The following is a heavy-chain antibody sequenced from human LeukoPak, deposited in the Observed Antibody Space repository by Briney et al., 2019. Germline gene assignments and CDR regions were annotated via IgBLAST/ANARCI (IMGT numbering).Heavy chain of an antibody. D-gene: IGHD6-19*01. V-gene: IGHV4-59*10. CDR3: ALFSGGLGPVFDY. Sequence: SETLSLTCAVYGGSFSGYYWSWIRQPAGKGLEWIGRIYTSGSTNYNPSLKSRVTMSVDTSKNQFSLKLSSVTAADTAVYYCALFSGGLGPVFDYWGQGTLVTVSS. CDR2: IYTSGST. J-gene: IGHJ4*02. CDR1: GGSFSGYY.